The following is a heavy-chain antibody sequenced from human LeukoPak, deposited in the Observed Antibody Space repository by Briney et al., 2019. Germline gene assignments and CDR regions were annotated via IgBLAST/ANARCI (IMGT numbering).Heavy chain of an antibody. D-gene: IGHD3-3*01. Sequence: ASVKVSCKASGYTFTSYYMHWVRQAPGQGLEWMGIINPSGGSTSYAQKFQGRVTMTRDTSISTAYMELSRLRSDDTAVYYCARVPYYDFWSGQGTNYGMDVWGQGTTVTVSS. J-gene: IGHJ6*02. CDR3: ARVPYYDFWSGQGTNYGMDV. CDR2: INPSGGST. V-gene: IGHV1-46*01. CDR1: GYTFTSYY.